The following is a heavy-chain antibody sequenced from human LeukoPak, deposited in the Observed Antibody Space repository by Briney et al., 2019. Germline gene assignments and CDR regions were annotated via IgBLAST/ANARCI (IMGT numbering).Heavy chain of an antibody. D-gene: IGHD2-8*01. V-gene: IGHV4-59*08. CDR3: ARRVLGYCTNGVCPAFDY. CDR1: GGSFSGYY. J-gene: IGHJ4*02. CDR2: IYYSGST. Sequence: KPSETLSLTCAVYGGSFSGYYWSWIRQPPGKGLEWIGYIYYSGSTNYNPSLKSRVTISVDTSKNQFSLKLSSVTAADTAVYYCARRVLGYCTNGVCPAFDYWGQGTLVTVSS.